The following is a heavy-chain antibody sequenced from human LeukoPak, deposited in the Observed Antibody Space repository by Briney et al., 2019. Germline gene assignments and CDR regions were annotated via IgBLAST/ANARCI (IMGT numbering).Heavy chain of an antibody. D-gene: IGHD6-13*01. CDR1: GFTFSSYG. V-gene: IGHV3-30*02. Sequence: GGSLRLSCAASGFTFSSYGMHWVRQAPGKGLEWVAFIRYDGSNKYYADSVKGRFTISRDNSKNTLYPQMNSLRAEDTAVYYCAKDTGSWYSSSWYYFDYWGQGTLVTVSS. CDR2: IRYDGSNK. CDR3: AKDTGSWYSSSWYYFDY. J-gene: IGHJ4*02.